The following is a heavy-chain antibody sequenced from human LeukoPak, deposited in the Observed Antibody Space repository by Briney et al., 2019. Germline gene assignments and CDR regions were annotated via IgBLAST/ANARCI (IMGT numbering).Heavy chain of an antibody. Sequence: SETLSLTCTVSGASISSGAYYWSWIRQHPGKGLEWIGYIYYTGSTYYNPSLKSRVTISVDTSKNQFSLKLSSVTAADTAVYYCATPDYGGDSGGEYFQHWGQGTLVTVSS. D-gene: IGHD4-23*01. CDR3: ATPDYGGDSGGEYFQH. V-gene: IGHV4-31*03. CDR2: IYYTGST. CDR1: GASISSGAYY. J-gene: IGHJ1*01.